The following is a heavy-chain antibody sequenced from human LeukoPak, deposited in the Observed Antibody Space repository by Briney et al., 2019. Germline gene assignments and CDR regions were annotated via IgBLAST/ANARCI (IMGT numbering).Heavy chain of an antibody. V-gene: IGHV4-59*12. CDR1: GGSISSYY. CDR2: IYYSGST. CDR3: ARENYGSGIIRYYFDY. D-gene: IGHD3-10*01. Sequence: SETLSLTCTVSGGSISSYYWSWIRQPPGKGLEWIGYIYYSGSTNYNPSLKSRVTISVDTSKNQFSLKLSSVTAADTAVYYCARENYGSGIIRYYFDYWGQGTLVTVSS. J-gene: IGHJ4*02.